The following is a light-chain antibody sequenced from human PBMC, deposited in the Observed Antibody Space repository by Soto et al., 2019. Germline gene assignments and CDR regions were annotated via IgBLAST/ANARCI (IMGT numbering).Light chain of an antibody. Sequence: DIQLTQSPSSLSASLGDKVTITCLASQSISSYLNWYQHKPGKAPNLLIYAATTLQSGVPSRFSGSGSGTDFTLTISSLQPEDFATYYCQQSYSNPRTFGQGTKVDI. CDR2: AAT. CDR1: QSISSY. CDR3: QQSYSNPRT. V-gene: IGKV1-39*01. J-gene: IGKJ1*01.